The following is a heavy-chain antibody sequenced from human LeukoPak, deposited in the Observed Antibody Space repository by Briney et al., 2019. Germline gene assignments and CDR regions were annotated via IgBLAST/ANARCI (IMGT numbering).Heavy chain of an antibody. J-gene: IGHJ4*02. V-gene: IGHV3-23*01. D-gene: IGHD3-10*01. CDR1: AFTFSSYG. Sequence: GGSLRLSCAASAFTFSSYGMNWVRQAPGKGLEWVSAISGSGGSTYYADSVKGRFTISRDNSKDTLYLQMNSLRAEDTAVYYCAKEYGSGSYYPYWGQGTLVTVSS. CDR3: AKEYGSGSYYPY. CDR2: ISGSGGST.